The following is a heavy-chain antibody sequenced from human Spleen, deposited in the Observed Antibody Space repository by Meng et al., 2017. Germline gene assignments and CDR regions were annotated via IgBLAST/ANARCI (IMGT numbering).Heavy chain of an antibody. J-gene: IGHJ4*02. D-gene: IGHD3-22*01. Sequence: GSLRLSCVVSGGSFSDYYWSWIRQPPGKGLEWIGEIYHSGSTNYNPSLESRATISVDTSQNNLSLKLSSVTAADTAVYYCARASSGYHFPLDYWGQGALVTVSS. V-gene: IGHV4-34*01. CDR1: GGSFSDYY. CDR3: ARASSGYHFPLDY. CDR2: IYHSGST.